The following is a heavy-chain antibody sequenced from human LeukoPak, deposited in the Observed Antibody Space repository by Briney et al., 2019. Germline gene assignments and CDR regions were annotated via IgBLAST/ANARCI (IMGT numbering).Heavy chain of an antibody. CDR1: GFTFSSYS. CDR3: ARAPSEIGGYYPEYFRH. CDR2: MKKDGSET. V-gene: IGHV3-7*01. J-gene: IGHJ1*01. D-gene: IGHD3-22*01. Sequence: GGSLRLSCVVSGFTFSSYSMIWVRQAPGKGLQWVANMKKDGSETKYADSVKGRFTISRDNAKNTVSLQMNSLRAEDTGVYYCARAPSEIGGYYPEYFRHWGQGTLVTVSP.